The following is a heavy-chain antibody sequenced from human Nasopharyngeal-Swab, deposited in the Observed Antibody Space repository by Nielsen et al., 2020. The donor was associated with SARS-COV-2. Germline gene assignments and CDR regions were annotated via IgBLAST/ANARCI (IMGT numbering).Heavy chain of an antibody. J-gene: IGHJ4*02. CDR3: ASQIAARFDY. CDR2: IYYSGST. V-gene: IGHV4-31*02. Sequence: RQAPGKGLEWIAYIYYSGSTYYNPSLKSRVTISVDTSKNQFSLKLSSVTAADTAVYYCASQIAARFDYWGQGTLVTVSS. D-gene: IGHD6-6*01.